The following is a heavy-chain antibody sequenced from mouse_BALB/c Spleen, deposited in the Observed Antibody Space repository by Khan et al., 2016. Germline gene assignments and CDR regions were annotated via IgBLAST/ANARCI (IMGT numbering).Heavy chain of an antibody. D-gene: IGHD2-10*02. J-gene: IGHJ4*01. V-gene: IGHV9-3*02. CDR3: ARWYGNYALDY. Sequence: QIQLVQSGPELKKPGETVKISCKASGYIFTNYGVHWVKQAPGKGLKWMGWINTNTGAPTYAEEFKGRFAFSLETSASTAFLQIDNLKNEDTATYFCARWYGNYALDYWGQGTSVTVSS. CDR2: INTNTGAP. CDR1: GYIFTNYG.